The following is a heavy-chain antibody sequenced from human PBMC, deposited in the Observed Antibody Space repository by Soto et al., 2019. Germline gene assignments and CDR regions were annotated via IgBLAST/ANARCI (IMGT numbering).Heavy chain of an antibody. CDR3: AKARGQQVAGSFDY. CDR2: ISGSGGST. J-gene: IGHJ4*02. D-gene: IGHD6-19*01. CDR1: GFTFSSYA. V-gene: IGHV3-23*01. Sequence: EVQLLESGGGLVQPGGSVRLSCAASGFTFSSYAMSWVRQAPGKGLEWVSAISGSGGSTYYADSVKGRFTISRDNSKNTLYLPMNSLRAEDTAVYYCAKARGQQVAGSFDYWGQGTLVTFSS.